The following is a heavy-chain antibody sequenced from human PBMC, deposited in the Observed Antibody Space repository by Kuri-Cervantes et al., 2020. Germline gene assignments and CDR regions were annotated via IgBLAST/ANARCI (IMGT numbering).Heavy chain of an antibody. D-gene: IGHD3-3*01. Sequence: SETLSLTYTVSGGTISSYYWSWIRQPAGKGLEWIGRIYTSGSTNYNPSLKSRVTMSVDTSKNQFSLKLSSVTAADTAVYYCARTGYYDFWSGKDYYYYGMDAWGQGTTVTVSS. CDR1: GGTISSYY. J-gene: IGHJ6*02. CDR3: ARTGYYDFWSGKDYYYYGMDA. V-gene: IGHV4-4*07. CDR2: IYTSGST.